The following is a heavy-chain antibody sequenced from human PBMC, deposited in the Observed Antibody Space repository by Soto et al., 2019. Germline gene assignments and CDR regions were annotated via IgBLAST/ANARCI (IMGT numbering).Heavy chain of an antibody. D-gene: IGHD3-10*02. J-gene: IGHJ5*01. CDR2: ICYSGRT. Sequence: QVQLQESGPGLVKPSETLSLTCTVSGGSISSYYWSWIRQPPGKGLEWIGFICYSGRTSYNPSLNSRVTISIDTSEYQFSLKLNYVTAADTAVYYCASMIGDPVLSFDSWGQGTLVAVSS. CDR3: ASMIGDPVLSFDS. V-gene: IGHV4-59*01. CDR1: GGSISSYY.